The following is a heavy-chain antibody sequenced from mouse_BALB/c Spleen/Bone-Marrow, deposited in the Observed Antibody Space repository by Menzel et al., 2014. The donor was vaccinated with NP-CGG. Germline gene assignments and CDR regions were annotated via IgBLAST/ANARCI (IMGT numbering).Heavy chain of an antibody. J-gene: IGHJ4*01. CDR3: ASPYGNYDAMDY. CDR2: IYPGDGDT. D-gene: IGHD2-1*01. V-gene: IGHV1-87*01. Sequence: LEESGAELARPGASVKLSCTASGYTFTSYWLQWVKQMPGQGLEWIGAIYPGDGDTRYTQKFRGKATLTADKSSNTAYMQLSSLTSEDSAVYFCASPYGNYDAMDYWGQGTSVTVTS. CDR1: GYTFTSYW.